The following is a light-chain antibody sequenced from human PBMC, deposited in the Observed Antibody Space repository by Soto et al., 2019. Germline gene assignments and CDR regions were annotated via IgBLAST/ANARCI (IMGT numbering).Light chain of an antibody. CDR3: QQRRSWPPVT. J-gene: IGKJ1*01. CDR2: DAS. V-gene: IGKV3-11*01. Sequence: EIVLTQSPATLSLSPGERVTLSCRASQSVSSYLAWYQQKPGQAPRLLIYDASNRATGIPARFSGSGSGTDFPLTISSLEPEDFAVYYCQQRRSWPPVTFGQGTKVEIK. CDR1: QSVSSY.